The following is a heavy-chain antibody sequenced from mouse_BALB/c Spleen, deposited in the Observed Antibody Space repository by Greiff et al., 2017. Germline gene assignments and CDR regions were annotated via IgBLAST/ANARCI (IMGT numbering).Heavy chain of an antibody. CDR3: TRSGGYEGMDY. D-gene: IGHD2-2*01. CDR1: GYTFTSYW. CDR2: IYPGSGST. J-gene: IGHJ4*01. V-gene: IGHV1S22*01. Sequence: LQQPGSELVRPGASVKLSCKASGYTFTSYWMHWVKQRHGQGLEWIGNIYPGSGSTNYDEKFKSKGTLTVDTSSSTAYMHLSSLTSEDSAVYYCTRSGGYEGMDYWGQGTSVTVSS.